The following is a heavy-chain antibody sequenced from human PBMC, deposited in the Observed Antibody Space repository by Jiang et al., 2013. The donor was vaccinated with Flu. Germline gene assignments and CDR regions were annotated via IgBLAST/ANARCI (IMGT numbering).Heavy chain of an antibody. V-gene: IGHV4-61*01. J-gene: IGHJ6*02. CDR1: GGSVSSGSYY. Sequence: KPSETLSLTCTVSGGSVSSGSYYWSWIRQPPGKGLEWIGYIYYSGSTNYNPSLKSRVTISVDTSKNQFSLKLSSVTAADTAVYYCAREGRSSGTWVGMDVWGQGTTVTVSS. CDR3: AREGRSSGTWVGMDV. CDR2: IYYSGST. D-gene: IGHD6-25*01.